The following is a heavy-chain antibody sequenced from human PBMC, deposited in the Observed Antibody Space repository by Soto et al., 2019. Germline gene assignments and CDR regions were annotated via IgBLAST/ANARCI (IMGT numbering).Heavy chain of an antibody. V-gene: IGHV4-34*01. D-gene: IGHD3-10*01. CDR3: ASAYGSGSYYLDY. J-gene: IGHJ4*02. CDR1: GGSFSGYY. Sequence: SETLSLTCAVYGGSFSGYYWSWIRQPPGKGLEWIGEINHRGSTNYNPSLKSRVTISVDTSKNQFSLKLSSVTAADTAVYYCASAYGSGSYYLDYWGQGTLVTVSS. CDR2: INHRGST.